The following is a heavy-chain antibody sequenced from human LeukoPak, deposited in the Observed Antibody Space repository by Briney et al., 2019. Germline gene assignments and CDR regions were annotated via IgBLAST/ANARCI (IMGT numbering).Heavy chain of an antibody. Sequence: SETLSLTCAVYGRSFSGYYWSWIRQPPGKGLEWIGEINHSGSTNYNPSLKSRVTISVDTSKNQFSLKLSSVTAADTGVYYWARGPSPPPRWGQGTLVTVSS. CDR1: GRSFSGYY. J-gene: IGHJ4*02. V-gene: IGHV4-34*01. CDR2: INHSGST. CDR3: ARGPSPPPR.